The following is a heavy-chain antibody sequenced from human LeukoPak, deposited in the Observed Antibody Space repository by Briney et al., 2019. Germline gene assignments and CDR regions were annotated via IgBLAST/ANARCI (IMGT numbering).Heavy chain of an antibody. CDR3: ARSHTATDFPLNDY. V-gene: IGHV3-7*01. J-gene: IGHJ4*02. D-gene: IGHD1-14*01. Sequence: GGSLRLSCAASGFTFSSYWMSWVRQAPGKRLEWVANIKQDGSEKYYVDSVKGRFTISRDNARNSLYVQMNSLRPEDTAVYYCARSHTATDFPLNDYWGQGTLVTVSS. CDR1: GFTFSSYW. CDR2: IKQDGSEK.